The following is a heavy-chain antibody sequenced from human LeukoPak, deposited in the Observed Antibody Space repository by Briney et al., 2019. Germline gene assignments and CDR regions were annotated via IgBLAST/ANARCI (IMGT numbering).Heavy chain of an antibody. D-gene: IGHD4-17*01. CDR2: IYYSGST. CDR3: AGVEDYGDRWFDP. Sequence: RPSETLSLTCTVSGGSISSGDYYWSWIRQPPGKGLEWIGYIYYSGSTYYNPSLKSRFTISVDTSKNQFSLKLSSVTAADTAVYYCAGVEDYGDRWFDPWGQGTLVTVSS. V-gene: IGHV4-30-4*08. CDR1: GGSISSGDYY. J-gene: IGHJ5*02.